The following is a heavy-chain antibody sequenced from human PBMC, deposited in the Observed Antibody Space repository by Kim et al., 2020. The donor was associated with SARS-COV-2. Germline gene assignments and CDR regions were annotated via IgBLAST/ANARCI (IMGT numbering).Heavy chain of an antibody. Sequence: SVKVSCKASGGTFSNYAISWVRQVPGQGLEWLGGIIPIFDTANYAQKFQGRVTITADESTSTAYMELSSLRSEDTAVYYCARGGYSYGSGSYYKYNWFDPWGQGTLVTVSS. J-gene: IGHJ5*02. D-gene: IGHD3-10*01. CDR2: IIPIFDTA. CDR1: GGTFSNYA. V-gene: IGHV1-69*13. CDR3: ARGGYSYGSGSYYKYNWFDP.